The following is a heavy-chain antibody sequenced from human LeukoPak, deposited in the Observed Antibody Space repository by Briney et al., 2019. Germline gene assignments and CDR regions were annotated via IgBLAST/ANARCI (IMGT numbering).Heavy chain of an antibody. D-gene: IGHD7-27*01. Sequence: SETLSLTCTVSGGSISSYYWSWIRQPPVKGLEWIGYIYYSGSTNYNPSLKSRVTISVDTSKNQFSLKLSSVTAADTAVYYCARILGLSAFDIWGQGTMVTVSS. CDR1: GGSISSYY. CDR2: IYYSGST. CDR3: ARILGLSAFDI. J-gene: IGHJ3*02. V-gene: IGHV4-59*08.